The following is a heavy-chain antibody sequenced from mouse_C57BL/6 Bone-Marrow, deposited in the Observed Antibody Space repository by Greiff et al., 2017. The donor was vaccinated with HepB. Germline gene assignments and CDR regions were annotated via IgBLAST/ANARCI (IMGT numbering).Heavy chain of an antibody. CDR3: ARDWYFDY. CDR2: ILPGSGST. J-gene: IGHJ2*01. V-gene: IGHV1-9*01. CDR1: GFNIKNTY. D-gene: IGHD4-1*01. Sequence: QVQLQQSVAELVRPGASVKLSCTASGFNIKNTYMHWVKQRPGHGLEWIGEILPGSGSTNYNEKFKGKATFTADTSSNTAYMQLSSLTTEVSAIYYCARDWYFDYWGQGTTLTVSS.